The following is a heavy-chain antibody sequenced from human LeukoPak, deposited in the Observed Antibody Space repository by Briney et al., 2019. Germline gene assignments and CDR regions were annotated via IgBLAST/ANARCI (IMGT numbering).Heavy chain of an antibody. J-gene: IGHJ5*02. CDR2: IYYSGST. CDR3: ANRAKYRSSSRTSGWFDP. V-gene: IGHV4-39*02. Sequence: PSETLSLTCTVSGGSISSSSYSWGWIRQPPGKGLEWIGSIYYSGSTYYNPSLKSRVTISVDTSKNHFSLKLSSVTAADTAVYYCANRAKYRSSSRTSGWFDPWGQGTLVTVPS. D-gene: IGHD6-6*01. CDR1: GGSISSSSYS.